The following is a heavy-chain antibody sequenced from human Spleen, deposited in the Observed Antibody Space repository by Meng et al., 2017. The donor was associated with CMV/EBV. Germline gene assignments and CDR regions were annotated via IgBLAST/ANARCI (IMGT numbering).Heavy chain of an antibody. CDR2: IIPLLDLA. D-gene: IGHD2-15*01. J-gene: IGHJ3*01. CDR1: GGTFSSYT. CDR3: VSGVAPAHPFDV. V-gene: IGHV1-69*02. Sequence: SVKVSCKASGGTFSSYTISWVRQAPGQGLEWMGRIIPLLDLANYAQKFQGRLTINADKSTNTAYMEMNSLRSEDTAVYYCVSGVAPAHPFDVWGQGTMVTVSS.